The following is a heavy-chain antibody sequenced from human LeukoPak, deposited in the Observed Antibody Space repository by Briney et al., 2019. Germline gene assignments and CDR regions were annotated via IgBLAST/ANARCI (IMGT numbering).Heavy chain of an antibody. CDR3: ARDQWLDY. Sequence: GGSLRPSCAASGFAFSGYIMNWVRQAPGKGLEWGSFIGTSGNPIYYADAVKGRFTVSRDNAKNSLYLQMNSLRAEDTAVYYCARDQWLDYWGQGTLVTVSS. CDR2: IGTSGNPI. D-gene: IGHD6-19*01. CDR1: GFAFSGYI. V-gene: IGHV3-48*01. J-gene: IGHJ4*02.